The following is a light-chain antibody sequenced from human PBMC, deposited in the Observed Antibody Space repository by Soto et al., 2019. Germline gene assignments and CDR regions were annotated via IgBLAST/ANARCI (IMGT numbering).Light chain of an antibody. V-gene: IGKV3-20*01. CDR2: GAS. CDR3: QQYGLSPRT. CDR1: QSIGRKY. J-gene: IGKJ1*01. Sequence: ELVMTQSPATLSVSPGERATLSCMASQSIGRKYLAWYQQKPGLAPRLLIYGASSRATGIPERFSGSGSGTDFTLTISRLEPEDFEVYYCQQYGLSPRTFGQGTKVDIK.